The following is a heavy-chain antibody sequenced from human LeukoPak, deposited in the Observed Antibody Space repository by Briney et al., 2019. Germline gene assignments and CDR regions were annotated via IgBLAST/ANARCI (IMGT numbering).Heavy chain of an antibody. CDR2: INSDVSST. CDR1: GFTFSSYW. D-gene: IGHD3-22*01. V-gene: IGHV3-74*01. CDR3: ARESFYYDSSGYYGWFDP. J-gene: IGHJ5*02. Sequence: TGGSLRLSCAASGFTFSSYWMHWVRQAPGKGLVWVSRINSDVSSTSYADSVKGRFTISRDNAKNTLYLQINSLRAEDTAVYYCARESFYYDSSGYYGWFDPWGQGTLVTVSS.